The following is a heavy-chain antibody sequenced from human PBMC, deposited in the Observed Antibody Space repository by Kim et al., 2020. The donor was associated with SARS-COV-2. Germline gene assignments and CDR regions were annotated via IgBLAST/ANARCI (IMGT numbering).Heavy chain of an antibody. V-gene: IGHV1-18*01. Sequence: ASVKVSCKASGYTFTSYGISWVRQAPGQGLEWMGWISAYNGNTNYAQKLQGRVTMTTDTSTSTAYMELRSLRSDDTAVYYCARVLLWFGEPRGFDPWGQGTLVTVSS. CDR1: GYTFTSYG. D-gene: IGHD3-10*01. CDR2: ISAYNGNT. CDR3: ARVLLWFGEPRGFDP. J-gene: IGHJ5*02.